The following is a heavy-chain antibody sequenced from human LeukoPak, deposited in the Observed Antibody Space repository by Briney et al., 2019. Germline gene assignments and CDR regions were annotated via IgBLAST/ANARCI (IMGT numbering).Heavy chain of an antibody. CDR3: ARAAGDGDYVPLDY. CDR2: IIPIFGTA. Sequence: GASVKVSCKASGGTFSSYAISWVRQAPGQGLEWMGGIIPIFGTANYAQKFQGRVTITADESTSTAYMELSSLRSEDTAVYYCARAAGDGDYVPLDYWGQGTLVTVSS. V-gene: IGHV1-69*13. J-gene: IGHJ4*02. D-gene: IGHD4-17*01. CDR1: GGTFSSYA.